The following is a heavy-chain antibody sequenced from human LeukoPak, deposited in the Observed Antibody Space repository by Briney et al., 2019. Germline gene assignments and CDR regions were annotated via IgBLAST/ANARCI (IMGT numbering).Heavy chain of an antibody. CDR1: GYTFTSYY. J-gene: IGHJ4*02. CDR3: ASSYDSSGYFDY. Sequence: ASVKVSCKASGYTFTSYYMHWVRQAPGQGLEWMGIINASGGSTSYAQKFQGRVTMTRDMSTSTVYMELSSLRSEDTAVYYCASSYDSSGYFDYWGQGTLVTVSS. D-gene: IGHD3-22*01. V-gene: IGHV1-46*01. CDR2: INASGGST.